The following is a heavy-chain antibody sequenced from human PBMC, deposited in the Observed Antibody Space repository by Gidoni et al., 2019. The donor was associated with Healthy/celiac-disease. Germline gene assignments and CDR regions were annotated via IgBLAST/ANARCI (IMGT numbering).Heavy chain of an antibody. D-gene: IGHD1-26*01. Sequence: QVQLVESGGGVVQPGGSLRLSCAASGFTFSSYGMHWVRQAPGKGLEWVAFIRYDGSNKYYADSVKGRFTISRDNSKNTLYLQMNSLRAEDTAVYYCATEGGSYRKRDFDYWGQGTLVTVSS. CDR1: GFTFSSYG. J-gene: IGHJ4*02. CDR2: IRYDGSNK. CDR3: ATEGGSYRKRDFDY. V-gene: IGHV3-30*02.